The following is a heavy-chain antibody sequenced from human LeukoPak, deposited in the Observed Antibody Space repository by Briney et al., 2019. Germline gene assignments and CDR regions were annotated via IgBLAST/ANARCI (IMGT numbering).Heavy chain of an antibody. J-gene: IGHJ4*02. CDR3: ARGGSFSGAANSGSYYGFDY. Sequence: PSETLSLTCAVYGGSFSGYYWSWIRQPPGKGLEWIGEINHSGSTNYNPPLKSRVTISVDTSKNQFSLKLSSVTAADTAVYYCARGGSFSGAANSGSYYGFDYWGQGTLVTVSS. CDR1: GGSFSGYY. D-gene: IGHD1-26*01. V-gene: IGHV4-34*01. CDR2: INHSGST.